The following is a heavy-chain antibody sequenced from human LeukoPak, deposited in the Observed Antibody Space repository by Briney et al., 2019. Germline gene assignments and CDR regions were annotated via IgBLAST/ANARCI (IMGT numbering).Heavy chain of an antibody. Sequence: QPGGSLRLSCAASGFTFSTYAMSWVRQAPGKGLEWVSVISGSGDSRYYADSLKGRFTISRDNSKNTLYLQMNSLRAEDTAVYYCAKHTLTAVTTFFDYWGQGTLVTVSS. D-gene: IGHD4-17*01. CDR3: AKHTLTAVTTFFDY. V-gene: IGHV3-23*01. CDR2: ISGSGDSR. J-gene: IGHJ4*02. CDR1: GFTFSTYA.